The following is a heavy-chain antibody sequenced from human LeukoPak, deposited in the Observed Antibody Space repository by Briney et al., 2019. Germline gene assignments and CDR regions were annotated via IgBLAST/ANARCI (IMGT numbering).Heavy chain of an antibody. CDR1: GGTFSSYA. CDR2: IIPIFGTA. Sequence: SVKVSCKASGGTFSSYAISWARQAPGQGLEWMGGIIPIFGTANYAQKFQGRVTITADESTSTAYMELSSLRSEDTAVYYCARDGATVTFTSPGDGMDVWGQGTTVTVSS. J-gene: IGHJ6*02. V-gene: IGHV1-69*01. CDR3: ARDGATVTFTSPGDGMDV. D-gene: IGHD4-11*01.